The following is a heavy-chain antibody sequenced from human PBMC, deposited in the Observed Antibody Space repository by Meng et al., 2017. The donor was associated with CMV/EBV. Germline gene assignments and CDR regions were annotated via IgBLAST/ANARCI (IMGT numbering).Heavy chain of an antibody. CDR3: AKDMIVGGMDV. CDR1: GFTFDDYA. Sequence: SLKISCAASGFTFDDYAMHWVRQAPGKGLEWVSGISWNSGSIGYADSVKGRFTISRDNAKNSLYLQMNSLRAEDMALYYCAKDMIVGGMDVWGQGTTVPSP. V-gene: IGHV3-9*03. D-gene: IGHD3-22*01. J-gene: IGHJ6*02. CDR2: ISWNSGSI.